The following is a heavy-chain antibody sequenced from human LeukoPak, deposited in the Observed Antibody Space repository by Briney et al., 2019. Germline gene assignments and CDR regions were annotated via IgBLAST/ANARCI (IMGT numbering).Heavy chain of an antibody. J-gene: IGHJ4*02. V-gene: IGHV4-31*03. CDR2: IYYSGST. CDR1: GGSISNGGYY. D-gene: IGHD2-15*01. CDR3: ASAYRGAALFDY. Sequence: SQTLSLTCTVPGGSISNGGYYWSWIRQHPGKGLEWIGYIYYSGSTYYNPSLKSRVTISVDTSKNQFSLKLSSVTAADTAVYYCASAYRGAALFDYWGQGTLVTVSS.